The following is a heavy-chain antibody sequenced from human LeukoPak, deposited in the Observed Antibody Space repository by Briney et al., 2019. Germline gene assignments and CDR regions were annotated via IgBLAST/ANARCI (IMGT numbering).Heavy chain of an antibody. D-gene: IGHD5-24*01. CDR3: ARSSIRDGYTPFDY. CDR1: GGTFSSYA. Sequence: GASVKVSCKAPGGTFSSYAISWVRQAPGQGLEWMGGIIPIFGTANYAQKFQGRVTITADKSTSTAYIELSSLRSEDTAVYYCARSSIRDGYTPFDYWGQGTLVTVSS. V-gene: IGHV1-69*06. CDR2: IIPIFGTA. J-gene: IGHJ4*02.